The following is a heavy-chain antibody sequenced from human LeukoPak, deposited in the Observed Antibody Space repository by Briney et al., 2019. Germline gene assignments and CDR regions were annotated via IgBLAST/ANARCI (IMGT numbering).Heavy chain of an antibody. D-gene: IGHD5-18*01. Sequence: GGSLRLSCAASGFTFSSYSMNWVRQAPGKGLEWVSSISSSSSYIYYADSVKGRFTISRDNAKNLLYLQMNSPRAEDTAVYYCARDLGYSYGPPHDAFDIWGQGTMVTVSS. CDR3: ARDLGYSYGPPHDAFDI. CDR2: ISSSSSYI. CDR1: GFTFSSYS. V-gene: IGHV3-21*01. J-gene: IGHJ3*02.